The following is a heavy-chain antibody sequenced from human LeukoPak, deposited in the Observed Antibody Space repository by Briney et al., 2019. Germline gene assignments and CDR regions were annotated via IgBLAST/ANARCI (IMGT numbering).Heavy chain of an antibody. V-gene: IGHV4-38-2*02. CDR3: ARDNSVEDTAWWFDP. Sequence: SETLSLACAVSGYSISTSYYWGWIRQPPGKGLECIGSIYHSGNTYYNPSLKSRVTISVDTSKNQFSLKLNSVTAADTAVYYCARDNSVEDTAWWFDPWGQGTLVTVSS. CDR1: GYSISTSYY. J-gene: IGHJ5*02. CDR2: IYHSGNT. D-gene: IGHD4-23*01.